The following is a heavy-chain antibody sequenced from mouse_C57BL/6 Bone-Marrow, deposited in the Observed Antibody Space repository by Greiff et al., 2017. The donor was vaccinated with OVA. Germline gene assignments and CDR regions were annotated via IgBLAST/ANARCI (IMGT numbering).Heavy chain of an antibody. CDR2: IYPRSGNT. J-gene: IGHJ3*01. D-gene: IGHD1-1*01. CDR3: ARRGFYYGSSYGFAY. CDR1: GYTFTSYG. Sequence: VMLVESGAELARPGASVKLSCKASGYTFTSYGISWVKQRTGQGLEWIGEIYPRSGNTYYNEKFKGKATLTADKSSSTAYMELRSLTSEDSAVYFCARRGFYYGSSYGFAYWGQGTLVTVSA. V-gene: IGHV1-81*01.